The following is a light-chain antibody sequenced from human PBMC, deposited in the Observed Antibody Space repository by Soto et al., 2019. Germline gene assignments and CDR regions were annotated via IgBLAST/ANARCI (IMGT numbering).Light chain of an antibody. CDR1: SLGSKS. Sequence: SYELAQPPSVSVAPGQTARITCEGDSLGSKSVHWYQQRPGQAPILVVFDDSDRPSGIHEQFSGSKSGNTATLTFSGVEAGDEADYYCQVWESSTDHYVFGTGTKSPS. J-gene: IGLJ1*01. CDR3: QVWESSTDHYV. CDR2: DDS. V-gene: IGLV3-21*02.